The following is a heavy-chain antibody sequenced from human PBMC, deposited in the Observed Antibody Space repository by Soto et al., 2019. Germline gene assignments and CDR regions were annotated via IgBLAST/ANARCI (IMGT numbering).Heavy chain of an antibody. Sequence: QVQLQESGPGLVKPSETLSLTCTVSGGSVSSGSYYWSWIRQPPGKGLEWIGYIYYSGSTNYNPSLKSRVTISVDTSKNQFSLKRSSVTAADTAIYYCARDQRYFDYWGQGTLVTVSS. CDR1: GGSVSSGSYY. CDR3: ARDQRYFDY. V-gene: IGHV4-61*01. CDR2: IYYSGST. J-gene: IGHJ4*02.